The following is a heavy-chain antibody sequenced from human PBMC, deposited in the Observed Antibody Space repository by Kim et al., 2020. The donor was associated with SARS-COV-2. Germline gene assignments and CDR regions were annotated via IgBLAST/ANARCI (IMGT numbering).Heavy chain of an antibody. CDR3: ARHGDGYSYGYDY. D-gene: IGHD5-18*01. V-gene: IGHV4-39*01. J-gene: IGHJ4*02. Sequence: YNQSLKSRVNISVDTSKNQFSLKLSSVTAADTAVYYCARHGDGYSYGYDYWGQGTLVTVSS.